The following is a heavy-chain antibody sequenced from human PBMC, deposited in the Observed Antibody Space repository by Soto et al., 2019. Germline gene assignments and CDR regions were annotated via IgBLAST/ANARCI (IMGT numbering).Heavy chain of an antibody. CDR3: ARGGSHPRISMIVVVTRIKY. D-gene: IGHD3-22*01. Sequence: HPGGSLRLSCAASGFTFSSYAMHWVRQAPGKGLEWVAVISYDGSNKYYADSVKGRFTISRDNSKNTLYLQMNSLRAEDTAVYYCARGGSHPRISMIVVVTRIKYWGQGTLVTVSS. J-gene: IGHJ4*02. CDR1: GFTFSSYA. V-gene: IGHV3-30-3*01. CDR2: ISYDGSNK.